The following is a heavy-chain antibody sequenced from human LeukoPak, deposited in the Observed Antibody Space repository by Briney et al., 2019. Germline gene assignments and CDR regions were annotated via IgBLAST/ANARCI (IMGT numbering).Heavy chain of an antibody. CDR3: ARQETGYSSGWWELFDY. Sequence: PGGSLRLSCAASGFTFSSHWMSWVRQAPGKGLEWVANIKQDGSEKYYVDSVKGRFTISRDNAKNSLYLQMNSLRAEDTALYYCARQETGYSSGWWELFDYWGRGTLVTVSS. J-gene: IGHJ4*02. V-gene: IGHV3-7*03. CDR1: GFTFSSHW. CDR2: IKQDGSEK. D-gene: IGHD6-13*01.